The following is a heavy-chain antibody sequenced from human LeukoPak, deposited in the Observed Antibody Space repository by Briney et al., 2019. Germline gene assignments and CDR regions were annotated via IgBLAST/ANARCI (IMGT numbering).Heavy chain of an antibody. CDR3: AIYYDSSGYETMNAFDI. D-gene: IGHD3-22*01. CDR1: GFTFSSYG. V-gene: IGHV3-30*03. CDR2: ISYDGSNK. Sequence: GGSLRLSCAASGFTFSSYGMHWVRQAPGKGLERVAVISYDGSNKYYADSVKGRFTISRDNSKNTLYLQMNSLRAEDTAVYYCAIYYDSSGYETMNAFDIWGQGTMVTVSS. J-gene: IGHJ3*02.